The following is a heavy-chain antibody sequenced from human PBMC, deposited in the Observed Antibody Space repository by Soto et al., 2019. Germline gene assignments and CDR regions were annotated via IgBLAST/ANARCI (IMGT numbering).Heavy chain of an antibody. J-gene: IGHJ5*02. CDR2: ISSSSYI. Sequence: PGGSLRLSCAASGFTFSSYSMNWVRQAPGKGLEWVSSISSSSYIYYADSVKGRFTISRDNAKNSLYLQMNSLRAEDTAVYYCARDATMVRGVISWLDPWGQGNLVTVSS. V-gene: IGHV3-21*01. D-gene: IGHD3-10*01. CDR3: ARDATMVRGVISWLDP. CDR1: GFTFSSYS.